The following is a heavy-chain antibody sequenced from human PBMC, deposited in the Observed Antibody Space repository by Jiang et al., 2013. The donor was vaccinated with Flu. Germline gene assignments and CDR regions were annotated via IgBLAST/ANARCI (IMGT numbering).Heavy chain of an antibody. CDR1: GFTFSRSD. CDR3: ARAGLETFFNALDI. D-gene: IGHD1-1*01. V-gene: IGHV3-13*04. CDR2: IGTAGDT. J-gene: IGHJ3*02. Sequence: VQLLESGGGLVQPGGSLRLSCAASGFTFSRSDLHWVRQATGKGLEWVSTIGTAGDTYYADSVKGRFTISRENAKNSLYLQMNDLRAGDTAVHYCARAGLETFFNALDIWGQGTMVTVSS.